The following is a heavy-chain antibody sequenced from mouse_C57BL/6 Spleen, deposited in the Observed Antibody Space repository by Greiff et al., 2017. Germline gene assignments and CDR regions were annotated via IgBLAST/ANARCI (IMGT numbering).Heavy chain of an antibody. CDR3: ARSRHYGSSYGFAY. Sequence: QVQLKESGPELVKPGASVKISCKASGYAFSSSWMNWVKQRPGKGLEWIGRIYPGDGDTNYNGKFKGKATLTADKSSSTAYMQLSSLTSEDSAVYFCARSRHYGSSYGFAYWGQGTLVTVSA. CDR1: GYAFSSSW. D-gene: IGHD1-1*01. J-gene: IGHJ3*01. CDR2: IYPGDGDT. V-gene: IGHV1-82*01.